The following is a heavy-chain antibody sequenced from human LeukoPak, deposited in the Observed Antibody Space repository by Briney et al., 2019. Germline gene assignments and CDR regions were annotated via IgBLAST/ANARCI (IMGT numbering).Heavy chain of an antibody. CDR3: ARAPSEIGGYYPEYFRH. V-gene: IGHV3-74*01. D-gene: IGHD3-22*01. J-gene: IGHJ1*01. CDR2: IKSDGST. Sequence: GGSLRLSCAASGFTFSTYWMHWVRQAPGQGLVLVSRIKSDGSTNYADSVKGRFTISIDNAKNTVSLQMNSLRPEDTGVYYCARAPSEIGGYYPEYFRHWGQGTLVTVSS. CDR1: GFTFSTYW.